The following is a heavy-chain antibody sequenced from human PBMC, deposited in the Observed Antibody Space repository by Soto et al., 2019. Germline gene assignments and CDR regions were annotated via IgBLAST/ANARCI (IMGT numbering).Heavy chain of an antibody. CDR2: ISAYNGNT. V-gene: IGHV1-18*01. D-gene: IGHD6-6*01. CDR1: GYTFTSYG. J-gene: IGHJ4*02. CDR3: ARAPTLYSSSSSFRWFYFDY. Sequence: ASVKVSCKASGYTFTSYGISWVRQAPGQGLEWMGWISAYNGNTNYAQKLQGRVTMTTDTSTSTAYMELRSLRSDDTAVYYCARAPTLYSSSSSFRWFYFDYWGQGTLVTVSS.